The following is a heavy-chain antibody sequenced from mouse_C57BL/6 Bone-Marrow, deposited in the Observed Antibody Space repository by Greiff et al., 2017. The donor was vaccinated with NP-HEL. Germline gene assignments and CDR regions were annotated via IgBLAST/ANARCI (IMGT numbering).Heavy chain of an antibody. CDR2: INPSTGGT. Sequence: VQLQQSGPELVKPGASVKISCKASGYSFTGYYMNWVKQSPEKSLEWIGEINPSTGGTTYNQKFKAKATLTVDKSSSTAYMQLKSLTSEDSAVYYCARYRVTTVVAHYFDYWGQGTTLTVSS. J-gene: IGHJ2*01. CDR3: ARYRVTTVVAHYFDY. D-gene: IGHD1-1*01. CDR1: GYSFTGYY. V-gene: IGHV1-42*01.